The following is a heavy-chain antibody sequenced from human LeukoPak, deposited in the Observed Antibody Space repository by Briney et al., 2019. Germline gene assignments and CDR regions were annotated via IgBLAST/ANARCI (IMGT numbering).Heavy chain of an antibody. CDR3: ARDLYYDFWSGYPFDY. CDR2: IKQDGSEK. Sequence: GGSLRLSCAASGFTFSSYWMSWVRQAPGKGLEWVANIKQDGSEKHYVDSVKGRFTISRDNAKNSLYLQMNSLRAEDTAVYYCARDLYYDFWSGYPFDYWGQGTLVTVSS. J-gene: IGHJ4*02. CDR1: GFTFSSYW. D-gene: IGHD3-3*01. V-gene: IGHV3-7*01.